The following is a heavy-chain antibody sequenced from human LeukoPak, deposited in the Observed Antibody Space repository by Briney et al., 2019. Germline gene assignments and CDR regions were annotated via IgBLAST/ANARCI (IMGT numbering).Heavy chain of an antibody. D-gene: IGHD2-15*01. V-gene: IGHV1-69*05. CDR2: IIPIFGTA. CDR1: GGTFSSYA. Sequence: GASVKVSCKASGGTFSSYAISWVRQAPGQGPEWMGRIIPIFGTANYAQKFQGRVTITTDESTSTAYMELSSLRSEDTAVYYCARDGLAATKELDYWGQGTLVTVSS. CDR3: ARDGLAATKELDY. J-gene: IGHJ4*02.